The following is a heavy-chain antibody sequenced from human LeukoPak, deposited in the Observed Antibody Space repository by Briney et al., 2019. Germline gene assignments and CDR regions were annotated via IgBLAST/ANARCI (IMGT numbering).Heavy chain of an antibody. CDR1: GYTFTGYY. CDR2: INPNSGGT. D-gene: IGHD3-10*01. Sequence: ASVKVSCKASGYTFTGYYMHWVRQAPGQGLEWMGRINPNSGGTNYAQKFQGRVTMTRDMSISTAYMELSRLRSDDTAVYYCARRAGGFGGPRRYYFDYWGQGTLVTVSS. V-gene: IGHV1-2*06. J-gene: IGHJ4*02. CDR3: ARRAGGFGGPRRYYFDY.